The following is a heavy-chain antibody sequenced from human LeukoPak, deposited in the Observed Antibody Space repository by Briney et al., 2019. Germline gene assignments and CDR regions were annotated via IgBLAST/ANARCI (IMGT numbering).Heavy chain of an antibody. Sequence: GGSLRLSCAASGFTFSSYAMSWVRQAPGKGLEWVSAISGSGGSTYYADSVKGRFTISRDNSKNTLYLQMNSLRAEDTAVYYCAKDYDFWSGNPHFDYWGQGTLVTVSS. D-gene: IGHD3-3*01. CDR1: GFTFSSYA. CDR2: ISGSGGST. CDR3: AKDYDFWSGNPHFDY. V-gene: IGHV3-23*01. J-gene: IGHJ4*02.